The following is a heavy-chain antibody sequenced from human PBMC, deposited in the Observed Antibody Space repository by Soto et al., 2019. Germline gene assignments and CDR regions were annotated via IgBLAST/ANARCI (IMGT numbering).Heavy chain of an antibody. CDR1: GYTFTSYA. CDR2: INAGNGNT. J-gene: IGHJ4*02. D-gene: IGHD2-15*01. V-gene: IGHV1-3*01. CDR3: ARDIVVVVAAGTAGFDY. Sequence: ASVKVSCKASGYTFTSYAMHWVRQAPGQRLEWMGWINAGNGNTKYSQKFQGRVTITRDTSASTAYMELSSLRSEDTALYYCARDIVVVVAAGTAGFDYWGQGTLVTVSS.